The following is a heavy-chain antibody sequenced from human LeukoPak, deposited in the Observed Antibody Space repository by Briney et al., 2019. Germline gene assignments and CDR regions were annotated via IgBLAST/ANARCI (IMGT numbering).Heavy chain of an antibody. CDR2: ISSSSSYI. CDR1: GFTFSSYS. CDR3: ARVVKWELTD. J-gene: IGHJ4*02. Sequence: GGSLRLSCAASGFTFSSYSLNWVRQAPGKGLEWVSSISSSSSYIYYADSVKGRFTISRDNAKNSLYLQMNSLRAEDTAVYYCARVVKWELTDWGQGTLVTVSS. V-gene: IGHV3-21*01. D-gene: IGHD1-26*01.